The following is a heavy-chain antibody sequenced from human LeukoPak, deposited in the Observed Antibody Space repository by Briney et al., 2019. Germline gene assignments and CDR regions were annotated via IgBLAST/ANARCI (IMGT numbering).Heavy chain of an antibody. D-gene: IGHD3-22*01. CDR1: GGSISSSSYY. CDR3: ARDPHYYDSSGYQS. V-gene: IGHV4-39*07. J-gene: IGHJ5*02. Sequence: SETLSLTCTVSGGSISSSSYYWGWIRQPPGKGLEWIGSIYYSGSTYYNPSLKSRVTISVDTSKNQFSLKLSSVTAADTAVYYCARDPHYYDSSGYQSWGQGTLVTVSS. CDR2: IYYSGST.